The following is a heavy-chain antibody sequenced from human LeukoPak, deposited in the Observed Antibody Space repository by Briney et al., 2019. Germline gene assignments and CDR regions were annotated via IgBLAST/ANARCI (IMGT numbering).Heavy chain of an antibody. CDR3: AIPYDFWSAYYSHDAFDI. V-gene: IGHV1-2*02. J-gene: IGHJ3*02. CDR2: INPNSGDT. Sequence: ASVKVSCKASGYTFTGYYMHWVRQAPGQGLEWVGWINPNSGDTNSAQKFQGRVTMTRDTSISTAYMELSRLRSDDTAVYYCAIPYDFWSAYYSHDAFDICGQVTMVTVSA. CDR1: GYTFTGYY. D-gene: IGHD3-3*01.